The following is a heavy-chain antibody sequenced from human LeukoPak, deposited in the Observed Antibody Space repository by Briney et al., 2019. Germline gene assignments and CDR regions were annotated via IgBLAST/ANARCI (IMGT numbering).Heavy chain of an antibody. J-gene: IGHJ6*02. CDR1: GFTFSSYS. D-gene: IGHD2/OR15-2a*01. CDR3: ARVIALHGDYGMDV. V-gene: IGHV3-48*04. CDR2: ISSSSSTI. Sequence: GGSLRLSCAASGFTFSSYSMNWVRQAPGKGLEWVSYISSSSSTIYYAGSVKGRFTISRDNAKNSLYLQMNSLRAEDTAVYYCARVIALHGDYGMDVWGQGTTVTVSS.